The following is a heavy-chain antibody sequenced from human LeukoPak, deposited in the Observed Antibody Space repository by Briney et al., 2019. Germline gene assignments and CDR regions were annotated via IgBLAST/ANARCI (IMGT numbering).Heavy chain of an antibody. CDR1: GFTFSSYA. D-gene: IGHD1-1*01. V-gene: IGHV3-23*01. CDR2: ISGSAGST. Sequence: GGSLRLSCAASGFTFSSYAMNWVRQAPGKGLDWVSAISGSAGSTYYADSVRGRFTISRDNSKNTLYLQMNSLRAEDTAVYYCAKGQASTTGKFDYWGQGILVTVSS. J-gene: IGHJ4*02. CDR3: AKGQASTTGKFDY.